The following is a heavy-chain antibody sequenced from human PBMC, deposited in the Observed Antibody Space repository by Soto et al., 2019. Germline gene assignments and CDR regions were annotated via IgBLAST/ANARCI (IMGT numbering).Heavy chain of an antibody. CDR3: ARHGYCSSTSCYRHDFWSGAVTANYYYYGMDV. D-gene: IGHD2-2*01. CDR1: GGTFSSYA. J-gene: IGHJ6*02. V-gene: IGHV1-69*06. Sequence: QVQLVQSGAEVKKPGSSVKVSCKASGGTFSSYAISWVRQAPGQGLEWMGGIIPIFGTANYAQKFQGRVTITADKSTSTAYMELSSLRSEDTDVYYCARHGYCSSTSCYRHDFWSGAVTANYYYYGMDVWGQGTTVTVSS. CDR2: IIPIFGTA.